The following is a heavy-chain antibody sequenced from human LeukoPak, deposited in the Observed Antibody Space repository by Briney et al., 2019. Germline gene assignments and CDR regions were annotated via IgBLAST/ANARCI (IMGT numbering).Heavy chain of an antibody. D-gene: IGHD5-24*01. V-gene: IGHV3-15*01. J-gene: IGHJ4*02. CDR2: ISKGGTT. Sequence: LXLSXXXSGFXXXNAWISWVRQAPGKGLEWVGRISKGGTTDYAAPVKGRFIISRDESRDTLYLQMNSLKTEDTAIYYCTTAPTTGWLPYFDYWGQGTLVTVSS. CDR3: TTAPTTGWLPYFDY. CDR1: GFXXXNAW.